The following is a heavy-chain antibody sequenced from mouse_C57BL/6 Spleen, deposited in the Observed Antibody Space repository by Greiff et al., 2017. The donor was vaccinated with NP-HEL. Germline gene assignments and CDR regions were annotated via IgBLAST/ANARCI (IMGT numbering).Heavy chain of an antibody. CDR1: GYTFTSYW. V-gene: IGHV1-72*01. CDR2: IDPNSGGT. D-gene: IGHD2-3*01. CDR3: ARRMVRGYWYFDV. J-gene: IGHJ1*03. Sequence: QVHVKQPGAELVKPGASVKLSCKASGYTFTSYWMHWVKQRPGRGLEWIGRIDPNSGGTKYNEKFKSKATLTVDKPSSTAYMQLSSLTSEDSAVYYCARRMVRGYWYFDVWGTGTTVTVSS.